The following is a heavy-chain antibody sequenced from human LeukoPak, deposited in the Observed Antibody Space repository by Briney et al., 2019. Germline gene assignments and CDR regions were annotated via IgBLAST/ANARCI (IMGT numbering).Heavy chain of an antibody. Sequence: PGGSLRLSCAASGFSFSDQYMSWIRQAPGRGLEWVSYITSSGTNVYYADSVKGRFTISRDNAKNSLYLQMNSLRAEDTAVYYCARVEQQLVRFLFYYMDVWGKGTMVTVSS. J-gene: IGHJ6*03. D-gene: IGHD6-13*01. CDR1: GFSFSDQY. CDR2: ITSSGTNV. V-gene: IGHV3-11*04. CDR3: ARVEQQLVRFLFYYMDV.